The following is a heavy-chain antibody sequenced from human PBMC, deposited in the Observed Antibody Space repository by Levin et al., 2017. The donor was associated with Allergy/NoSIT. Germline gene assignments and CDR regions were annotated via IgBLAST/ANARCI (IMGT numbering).Heavy chain of an antibody. CDR2: IYSGGST. J-gene: IGHJ6*02. CDR3: AREVEASGWGGYGMDV. Sequence: LSLPCAASGFTVRNNYMSWVRQAPGQGLKWVSVIYSGGSTYYADSVKGRFTISRDNSKNTLYLQMNSLRAEDTAVYYCAREVEASGWGGYGMDVWGQGTTVTVSS. D-gene: IGHD6-19*01. V-gene: IGHV3-53*01. CDR1: GFTVRNNY.